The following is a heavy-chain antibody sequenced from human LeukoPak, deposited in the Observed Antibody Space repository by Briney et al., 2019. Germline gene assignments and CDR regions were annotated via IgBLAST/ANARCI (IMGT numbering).Heavy chain of an antibody. V-gene: IGHV1-2*02. CDR3: ARDRFYSGSQGRFWFDP. CDR1: GYTFSDFH. J-gene: IGHJ5*02. D-gene: IGHD1-26*01. CDR2: INPKSGGT. Sequence: ASVKVSCKASGYTFSDFHMHWVRQAPGQGLEWMGWINPKSGGTNYAQKFQGRVTMTRDTSISTAYMELSRLRSDDTAVYYCARDRFYSGSQGRFWFDPWGQGTLVTVSS.